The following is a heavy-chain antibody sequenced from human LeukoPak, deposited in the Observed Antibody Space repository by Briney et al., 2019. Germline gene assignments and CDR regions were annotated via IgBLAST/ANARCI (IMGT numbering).Heavy chain of an antibody. CDR3: ARLGGSLYHDSSGYYPFDY. CDR1: VRSISSSSYY. D-gene: IGHD3-22*01. CDR2: IYYSGST. J-gene: IGHJ4*02. Sequence: SETLSLTCTVSVRSISSSSYYWGWIRQPPGKGLEWIGSIYYSGSTYYNPSLKSRVTISVDTSKNQFSLKLSSVTAADTAVYYCARLGGSLYHDSSGYYPFDYWGQGTLVTVSS. V-gene: IGHV4-39*01.